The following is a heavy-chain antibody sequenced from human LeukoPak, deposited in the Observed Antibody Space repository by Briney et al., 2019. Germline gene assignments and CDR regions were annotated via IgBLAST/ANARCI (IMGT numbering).Heavy chain of an antibody. CDR3: ARDAPLAYCGGDCYSSQY. CDR1: GGSISSSSYY. V-gene: IGHV4-39*07. D-gene: IGHD2-21*01. J-gene: IGHJ4*02. Sequence: SETLSLTCTVSGGSISSSSYYWGWIRQPPGKGLEWIGSIYYSGSTNYNPSLESRVTISVDTSKNQFSLKLNSVTAADTAVYYCARDAPLAYCGGDCYSSQYWGQGTLVTVSS. CDR2: IYYSGST.